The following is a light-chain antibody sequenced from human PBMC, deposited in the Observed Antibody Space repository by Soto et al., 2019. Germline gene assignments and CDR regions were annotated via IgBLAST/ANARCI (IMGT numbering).Light chain of an antibody. CDR3: QQRSNWPWT. Sequence: EIVLTQSPATLSLSPGERATLSCRASLSISSHLAWYQQKPGQAPRLLIYDSSIRATGIPGGFSGSGSGTDFTLTISSLEPEDFAVYYCQQRSNWPWTFGQGTKVDIK. V-gene: IGKV3-11*01. J-gene: IGKJ1*01. CDR1: LSISSH. CDR2: DSS.